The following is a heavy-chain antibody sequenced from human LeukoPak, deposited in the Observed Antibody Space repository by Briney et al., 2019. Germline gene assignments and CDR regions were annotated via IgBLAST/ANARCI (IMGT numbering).Heavy chain of an antibody. CDR2: ISGSGGST. V-gene: IGHV3-23*01. CDR3: AKVRGIQLWLLDY. J-gene: IGHJ4*02. D-gene: IGHD5-18*01. Sequence: GGSLRLSCTASGFTFSNYAMSWVRQAPGKGLEWVSAISGSGGSTYYADSVKGRFTISRDNSKNTLYLQMNSLRAEDTAVYYCAKVRGIQLWLLDYWGQGTLVTVSS. CDR1: GFTFSNYA.